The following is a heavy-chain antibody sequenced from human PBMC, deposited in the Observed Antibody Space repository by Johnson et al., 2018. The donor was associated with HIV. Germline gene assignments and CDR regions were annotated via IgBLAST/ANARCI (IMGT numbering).Heavy chain of an antibody. D-gene: IGHD1-1*01. J-gene: IGHJ3*02. Sequence: VYLVESGGGVVQPGRSLRLSCAASGFTFDDYAMHWVRQAPGKGLEWVSGISWNSGSIGYVDSVKGRFTISRDNAKNSLYLQMHSLRAEDTAVYYCARGRTGTKYDAFDIWGQGTMVTVSS. CDR1: GFTFDDYA. CDR2: ISWNSGSI. CDR3: ARGRTGTKYDAFDI. V-gene: IGHV3-9*01.